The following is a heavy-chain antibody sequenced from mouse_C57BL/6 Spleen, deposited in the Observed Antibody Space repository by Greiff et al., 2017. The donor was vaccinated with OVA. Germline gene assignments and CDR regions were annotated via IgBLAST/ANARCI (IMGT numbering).Heavy chain of an antibody. CDR1: GYTFTSYW. V-gene: IGHV1-52*01. Sequence: QVQLQQPGAELVRPGSSVKLSCKASGYTFTSYWMHWVKQRPIQGLECIGNIDPSDSETHYNQKFKDKATLTVDKSSSTAYMQLSSLTSEDSAVYYCAREGGYGNYEGGYYAMDYWGQGTSVTVSS. CDR2: IDPSDSET. J-gene: IGHJ4*01. D-gene: IGHD2-10*02. CDR3: AREGGYGNYEGGYYAMDY.